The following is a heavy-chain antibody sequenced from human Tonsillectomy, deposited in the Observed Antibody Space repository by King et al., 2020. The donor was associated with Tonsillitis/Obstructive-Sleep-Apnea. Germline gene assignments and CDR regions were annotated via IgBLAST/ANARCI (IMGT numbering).Heavy chain of an antibody. D-gene: IGHD3-22*01. CDR2: IYSGGSP. CDR3: ASRPYYDSSGYFDAFDI. CDR1: GFTVSSNY. Sequence: VQLVESGGGLIQPGGSLRLSCAASGFTVSSNYMSWVRQAPGKGLEWVSVIYSGGSPYYADSVKGRFTISRDNSKNTLYLQMNSLRAEDTAVYYCASRPYYDSSGYFDAFDIWGQGTMVTVSS. J-gene: IGHJ3*02. V-gene: IGHV3-53*01.